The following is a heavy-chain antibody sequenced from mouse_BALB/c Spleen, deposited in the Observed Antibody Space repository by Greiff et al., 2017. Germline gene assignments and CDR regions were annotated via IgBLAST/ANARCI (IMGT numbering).Heavy chain of an antibody. J-gene: IGHJ1*01. V-gene: IGHV1S81*02. CDR3: TRGDYRYDIWYFDV. D-gene: IGHD2-14*01. CDR2: INPSNGGT. Sequence: VQLQQSGAELVKPGASVKLSCKASGYTFTSYYMYWVKQRPGQGLEWIGEINPSNGGTNFNEKFKSKATLTVDKSSSTAYMQLSSLTSEDSAVYYCTRGDYRYDIWYFDVWGAGTTVTVSS. CDR1: GYTFTSYY.